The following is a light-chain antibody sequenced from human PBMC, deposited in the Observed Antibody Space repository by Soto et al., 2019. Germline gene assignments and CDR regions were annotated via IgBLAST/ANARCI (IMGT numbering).Light chain of an antibody. CDR2: AAS. Sequence: IVMTLSPAILSVSPGERATLSCRASQSVSSNLAWYQQKPGQAPRLLIYAASTRATGIPVRFSGSGSGTEFTLTISSLQSEDFAVYYCQQYNNRPPWTFGQGTKVDIK. CDR3: QQYNNRPPWT. CDR1: QSVSSN. J-gene: IGKJ1*01. V-gene: IGKV3-15*01.